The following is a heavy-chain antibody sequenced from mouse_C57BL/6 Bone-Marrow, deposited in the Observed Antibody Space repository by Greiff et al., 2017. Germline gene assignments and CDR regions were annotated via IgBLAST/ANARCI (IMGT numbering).Heavy chain of an antibody. CDR1: GYTFTGYW. CDR3: AREGTTVVARNYYAMDY. CDR2: ILPGSGST. J-gene: IGHJ4*01. Sequence: QVQLQQSGAELMKPGASVKLSCKATGYTFTGYWIEWVKQRPGHGLEWIGEILPGSGSTNYNEKFKGKATFTADTSSNTAYMQLSSLTTEDSAIYYCAREGTTVVARNYYAMDYWGQGTSVTVSS. V-gene: IGHV1-9*01. D-gene: IGHD1-1*01.